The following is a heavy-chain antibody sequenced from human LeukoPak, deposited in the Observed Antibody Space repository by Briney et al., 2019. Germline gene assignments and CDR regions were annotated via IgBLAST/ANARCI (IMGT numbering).Heavy chain of an antibody. D-gene: IGHD1-1*01. CDR1: GGSISSSSYY. CDR3: ARASSPVETSVFDY. Sequence: PSETLSLTCTVSGGSISSSSYYWGWIRQPPGKGLEWIGSIYYSGSTYYNPSLKSRVTISVDTSKNQFSLKLSSVTAADTAVYYCARASSPVETSVFDYWGQGTLVTVSS. CDR2: IYYSGST. J-gene: IGHJ4*02. V-gene: IGHV4-39*07.